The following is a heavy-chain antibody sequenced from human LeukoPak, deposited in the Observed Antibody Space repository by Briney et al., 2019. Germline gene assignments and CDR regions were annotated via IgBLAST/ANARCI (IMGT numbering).Heavy chain of an antibody. CDR1: GFTFSNAW. CDR2: IKSKIDDGTT. D-gene: IGHD1-26*01. J-gene: IGHJ4*02. Sequence: GGSLRLSCAASGFTFSNAWMNWVRQVPGKGLDWVGRIKSKIDDGTTDYAAPVHGRFTISRDDSKSTLFLQMNSLKTEDTGLYYCSTDGGSGKYFKYWGLGTWVTVSS. CDR3: STDGGSGKYFKY. V-gene: IGHV3-15*01.